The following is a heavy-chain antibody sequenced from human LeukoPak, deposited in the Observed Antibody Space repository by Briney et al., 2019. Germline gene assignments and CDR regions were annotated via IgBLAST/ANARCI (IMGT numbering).Heavy chain of an antibody. CDR3: AREHPKPMESSSSPEPYYFDY. V-gene: IGHV3-30-3*01. CDR2: ISYDGSNK. Sequence: TGGSLRLSCAASGFTFSTYSMNWVRQAPGKGLEWVAVISYDGSNKYYADSVKGRFTISRDNSKNTLYLQMNSLRAEDTAVHYCAREHPKPMESSSSPEPYYFDYWGQGTLVTVSS. CDR1: GFTFSTYS. D-gene: IGHD6-6*01. J-gene: IGHJ4*02.